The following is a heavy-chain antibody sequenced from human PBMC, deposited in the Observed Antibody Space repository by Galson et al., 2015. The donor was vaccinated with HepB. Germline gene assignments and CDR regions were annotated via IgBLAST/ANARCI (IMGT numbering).Heavy chain of an antibody. J-gene: IGHJ3*01. D-gene: IGHD4-23*01. CDR2: ISGNGDYI. CDR1: GFTFSTYS. Sequence: SLRLSCATSGFTFSTYSMNWVRQAPGKGLEWVSSISGNGDYIDYADSVKGRFTISRDNAQNSLFLQMNSLRADDTAVYFCVRARYGGLLTFFLNAFDVWGQGTMVTVSS. CDR3: VRARYGGLLTFFLNAFDV. V-gene: IGHV3-21*01.